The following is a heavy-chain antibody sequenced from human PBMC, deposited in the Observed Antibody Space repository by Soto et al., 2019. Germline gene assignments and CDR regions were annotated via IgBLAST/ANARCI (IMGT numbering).Heavy chain of an antibody. J-gene: IGHJ4*02. D-gene: IGHD1-1*01. CDR1: GFTFSIYS. CDR2: IFTTGTTM. CDR3: ARDNDWAFDY. Sequence: GGSLRLSCVASGFTFSIYSIVWVRQVPGKGLEWVSYIFTTGTTMYYADSVNGRFTVSRDNARNSVFLLLNSLRAEDTAIYYCARDNDWAFDYWGQGT. V-gene: IGHV3-48*03.